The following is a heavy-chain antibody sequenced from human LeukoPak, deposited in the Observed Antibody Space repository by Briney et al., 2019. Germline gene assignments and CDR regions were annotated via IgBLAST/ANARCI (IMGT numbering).Heavy chain of an antibody. CDR3: ARAGYGSGIYMDV. J-gene: IGHJ6*03. D-gene: IGHD3-10*01. CDR1: GFSFSSYW. Sequence: PGGSLRLSCAASGFSFSSYWMHWVRQVPGKGLEWVSRINSYWSTTSYADSVKGRFTISRDNAKYTLHLQMNSLRADDTAVYYCARAGYGSGIYMDVWGKGTTVTISS. CDR2: INSYWSTT. V-gene: IGHV3-74*01.